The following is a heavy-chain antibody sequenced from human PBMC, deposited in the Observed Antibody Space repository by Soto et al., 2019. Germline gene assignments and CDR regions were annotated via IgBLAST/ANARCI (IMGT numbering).Heavy chain of an antibody. CDR3: ARGSIYDYIWGSYRGGCFDY. J-gene: IGHJ4*02. V-gene: IGHV3-74*01. D-gene: IGHD3-16*02. CDR2: INSDGSST. Sequence: GGSLRLSCAASGFTFSSYWMHWVRQAPGKGLVWVSRINSDGSSTSYADSVKGQFTISRDNAKNTLYLQMNSLRAEDTAVYYCARGSIYDYIWGSYRGGCFDYWGQGTLVTVSS. CDR1: GFTFSSYW.